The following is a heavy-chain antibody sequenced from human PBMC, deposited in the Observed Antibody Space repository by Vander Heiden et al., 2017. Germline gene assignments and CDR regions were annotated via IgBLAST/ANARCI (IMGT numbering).Heavy chain of an antibody. CDR1: GYTISGYY. CDR3: ARKADYYDSSGYYYAWFDP. CDR2: SNPRSCDT. D-gene: IGHD3-22*01. Sequence: QVQLVQSGAEVKKPGASMKVSCKASGYTISGYYIHSGRQATGQGLEWMGWSNPRSCDTNSARKFQGRVTMTRDTSISTAYMEVSRLRSDDTAVYYCARKADYYDSSGYYYAWFDPWGQGTLVTVSS. V-gene: IGHV1-2*02. J-gene: IGHJ5*02.